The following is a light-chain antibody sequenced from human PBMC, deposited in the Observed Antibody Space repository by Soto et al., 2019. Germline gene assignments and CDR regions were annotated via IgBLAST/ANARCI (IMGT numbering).Light chain of an antibody. V-gene: IGLV2-14*01. Sequence: QSALTQPASVSGSPGQSITISCTGTSSDVGGYNYVSWYQRHPGKAPKLMIYDVSNRPSGVSNRFSGSKSGNTASLTISWLQAEDEADYYCSSYTSSSTLVFGGGTKVTVL. CDR2: DVS. CDR1: SSDVGGYNY. J-gene: IGLJ2*01. CDR3: SSYTSSSTLV.